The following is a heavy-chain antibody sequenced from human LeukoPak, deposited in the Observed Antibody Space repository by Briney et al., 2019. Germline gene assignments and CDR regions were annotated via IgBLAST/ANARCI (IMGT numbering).Heavy chain of an antibody. Sequence: SETLSLTCTVSGGSISSSSYYWGWIRQPPGKGLEWIGSIYYSGSPYYNPSLKSRVTISVDTSKNQFSLKLSSVTAADTAVYYCARPRGWFGELGYFDYWGQGTLVTVSS. D-gene: IGHD3-10*01. V-gene: IGHV4-39*01. CDR1: GGSISSSSYY. J-gene: IGHJ4*02. CDR3: ARPRGWFGELGYFDY. CDR2: IYYSGSP.